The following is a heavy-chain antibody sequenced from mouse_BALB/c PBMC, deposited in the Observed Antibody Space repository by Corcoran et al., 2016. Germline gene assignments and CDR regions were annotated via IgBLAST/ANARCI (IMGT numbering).Heavy chain of an antibody. D-gene: IGHD1-1*01. Sequence: EVQLQQSGAELVKPGASVKLSCTASGFNIKDTYMHWVKQMPEQGLEWIGRIDPANGNTKYDPKFQGKATITDDTSSNTAYLQLSSLTSEDTAVYYCASIYYYGSSYEGYYAMDYWGQGTSVTVSS. CDR3: ASIYYYGSSYEGYYAMDY. CDR2: IDPANGNT. J-gene: IGHJ4*01. CDR1: GFNIKDTY. V-gene: IGHV14-3*02.